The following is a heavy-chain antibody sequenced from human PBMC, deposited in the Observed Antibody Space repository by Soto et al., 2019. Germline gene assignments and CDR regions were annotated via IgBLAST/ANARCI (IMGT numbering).Heavy chain of an antibody. D-gene: IGHD5-18*01. V-gene: IGHV1-69*13. CDR2: IIPIFGTA. CDR3: SIETAVVRVSALDI. CDR1: GGTFSSYA. J-gene: IGHJ3*02. Sequence: SVKVSCKASGGTFSSYALRWVRPAPGQGLEWMGGIIPIFGTANSAQKFQGRVTITADETTSTAYMELSSLRSEDTAVYYCSIETAVVRVSALDISGQGTMVTVSS.